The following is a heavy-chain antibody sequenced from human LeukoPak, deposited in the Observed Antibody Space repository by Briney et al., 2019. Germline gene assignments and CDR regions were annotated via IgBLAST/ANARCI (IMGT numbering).Heavy chain of an antibody. CDR3: ARDLVGATVY. J-gene: IGHJ4*02. CDR2: IYNTGET. Sequence: GGSLRLSCAASGFTVSNNYMSWVRQAPGEGLEWVSFIYNTGETYYADSVKGRFTISRDNSKNTLYLQMNSLRAEDTAVYYCARDLVGATVYWGQGTLVTVSS. CDR1: GFTVSNNY. V-gene: IGHV3-53*01. D-gene: IGHD1-26*01.